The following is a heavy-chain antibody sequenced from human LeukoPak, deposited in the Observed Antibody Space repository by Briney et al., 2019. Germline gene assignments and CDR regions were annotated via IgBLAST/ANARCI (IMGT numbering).Heavy chain of an antibody. J-gene: IGHJ3*02. CDR3: ARRSTHDAFDI. V-gene: IGHV5-51*01. CDR1: GYNFPNYW. CDR2: IYPGDSTT. Sequence: GESLKISCKGSGYNFPNYWIGWVRQMPGKGLEWLGIIYPGDSTTIYSPSLQGQVTVSADKSINTAYLQWSSLKASDTAMYYCARRSTHDAFDIWGQGTMVTVSS.